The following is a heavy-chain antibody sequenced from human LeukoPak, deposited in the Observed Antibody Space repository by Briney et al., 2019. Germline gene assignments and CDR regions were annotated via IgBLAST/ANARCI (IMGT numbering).Heavy chain of an antibody. J-gene: IGHJ5*02. V-gene: IGHV4-4*07. CDR1: GGSISSYY. CDR3: ARDLFVDFWSGYLVP. Sequence: SETLSLTCTVSGGSISSYYWSWIRQPAGKGLKWIWRIYTSGSTNYNPSLKSRVTMSVDTSKNQFSLKLSSVTAADTAVYYCARDLFVDFWSGYLVPWGQRTLVTVSS. CDR2: IYTSGST. D-gene: IGHD3-3*01.